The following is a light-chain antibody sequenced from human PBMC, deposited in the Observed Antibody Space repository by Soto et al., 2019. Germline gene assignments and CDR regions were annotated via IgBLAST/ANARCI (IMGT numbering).Light chain of an antibody. CDR3: QQSYSTPLT. CDR1: QSITTF. CDR2: AAS. V-gene: IGKV1-39*01. J-gene: IGKJ3*01. Sequence: DIQMTQSPSSLSASVGDRVTITCRASQSITTFLNWYQQRPGKAPQLLIYAASSLQSGVPSRFSGSGSGTDFTLTISSLQPEDFATYYCQQSYSTPLTFGPGTQVDFK.